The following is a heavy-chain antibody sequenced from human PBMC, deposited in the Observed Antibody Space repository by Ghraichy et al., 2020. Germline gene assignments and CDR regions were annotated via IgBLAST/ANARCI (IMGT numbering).Heavy chain of an antibody. CDR2: INHSGST. CDR1: GGSFSGYY. Sequence: SETLSLTCAVYGGSFSGYYWSWIRQPPGKGLEWIGEINHSGSTNYNPSLKSRVTISVDTSKNQFSLKLSSVTAADTAVYYCARGGSRMTIFGVVIPAYFDDWGQGTLVTVSS. V-gene: IGHV4-34*01. CDR3: ARGGSRMTIFGVVIPAYFDD. D-gene: IGHD3-3*01. J-gene: IGHJ4*02.